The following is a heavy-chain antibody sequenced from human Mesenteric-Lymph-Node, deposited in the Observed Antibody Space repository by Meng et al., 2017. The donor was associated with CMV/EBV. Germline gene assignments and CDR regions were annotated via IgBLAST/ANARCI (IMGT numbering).Heavy chain of an antibody. CDR3: ARGRGVVVPAAIAPYDY. V-gene: IGHV4-34*01. Sequence: ESLKISCTASGFTFGDYAMSWVRQAPGKGLEWIGEINHSGSTNYNPSLKSRVTISVDTSKNQFSLKLSSVTAADTAVYYCARGRGVVVPAAIAPYDYWGQGTLVTVSS. D-gene: IGHD2-2*02. CDR2: INHSGST. CDR1: GFTFGDYA. J-gene: IGHJ4*02.